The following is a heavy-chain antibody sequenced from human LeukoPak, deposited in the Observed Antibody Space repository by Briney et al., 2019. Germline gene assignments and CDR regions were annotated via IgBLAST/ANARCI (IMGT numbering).Heavy chain of an antibody. CDR3: ARATYGDLPYDY. D-gene: IGHD4-17*01. V-gene: IGHV4-59*01. J-gene: IGHJ4*02. CDR2: IYYTGST. CDR1: GGSISSYY. Sequence: SETLSLTCTVSGGSISSYYWSWIRQPPGKGLEWIGYIYYTGSTKYNPSPKSRVTISIDTSKNQFSLNLSSVTAADTAVYYCARATYGDLPYDYWGQGTLVTVSS.